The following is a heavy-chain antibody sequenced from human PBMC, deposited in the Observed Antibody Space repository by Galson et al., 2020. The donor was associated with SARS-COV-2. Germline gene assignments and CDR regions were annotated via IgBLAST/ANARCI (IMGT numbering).Heavy chain of an antibody. J-gene: IGHJ4*02. V-gene: IGHV4-59*01. Sequence: GSLSLTCTVSGGSISSYYWSWIRQPPGKGLEWIGYIYYSGSTNYNPSLKSRVTISVDTSKNQFSLKLSSVTAADTAVYYCARQTTGFDYWGQGTLVTVSS. CDR2: IYYSGST. CDR3: ARQTTGFDY. CDR1: GGSISSYY. D-gene: IGHD4-17*01.